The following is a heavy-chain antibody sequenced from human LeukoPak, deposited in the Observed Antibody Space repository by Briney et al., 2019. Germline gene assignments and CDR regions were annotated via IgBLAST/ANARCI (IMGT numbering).Heavy chain of an antibody. D-gene: IGHD1-26*01. Sequence: PSETLSLTCTVSGGSTSSSSYYWGWIRQPPGKGLEWIGSIYYSGSTYYNPSLKSRVTISVDTSKNQFSLKLSSVTAADTAVYYCATLVGAIDYWGQGTLVTVSS. J-gene: IGHJ4*02. CDR3: ATLVGAIDY. V-gene: IGHV4-39*01. CDR2: IYYSGST. CDR1: GGSTSSSSYY.